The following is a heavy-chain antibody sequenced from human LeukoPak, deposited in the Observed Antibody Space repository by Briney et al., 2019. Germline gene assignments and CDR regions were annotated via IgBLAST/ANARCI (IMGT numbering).Heavy chain of an antibody. D-gene: IGHD1-26*01. Sequence: NSSETLSLTCTVSGGSITSYYWSWIRQPPGKGLEWIGYIYYSGSTNYNPSLKSRVTISVDTSKNQFSLKLSSVTAADTAVYHCARSGSTAHDYWGQGTLVTVSS. CDR1: GGSITSYY. J-gene: IGHJ4*02. V-gene: IGHV4-59*01. CDR3: ARSGSTAHDY. CDR2: IYYSGST.